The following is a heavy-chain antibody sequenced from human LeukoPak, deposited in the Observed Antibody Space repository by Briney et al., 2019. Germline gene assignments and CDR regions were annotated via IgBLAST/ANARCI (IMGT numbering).Heavy chain of an antibody. CDR3: ARNLVHLWNVFDF. V-gene: IGHV3-7*01. Sequence: GGSLRLSCGASRFTFSYQYGGRGRQAPGKVLGRVATIKPDESETFYVDYVTGRFTVSRDTAKNSLYLQMSRLRAEDTAVYHCARNLVHLWNVFDFWGLGTMVTVSS. CDR2: IKPDESET. D-gene: IGHD5-18*01. CDR1: RFTFSYQY. J-gene: IGHJ3*01.